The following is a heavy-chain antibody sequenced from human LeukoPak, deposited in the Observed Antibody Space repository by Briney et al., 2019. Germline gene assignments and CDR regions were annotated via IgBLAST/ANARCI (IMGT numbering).Heavy chain of an antibody. J-gene: IGHJ4*02. D-gene: IGHD3-10*01. Sequence: GGSLRLSCAASGFTFSSYGMSWVRQAPGKGLEWVSAISGSGGSTYYADSVKGRFTISRDNSKNTLYLQMNSLRAEDTAVYYCAKEPAYGSGSYVPFDYWGQGTLVTVSS. CDR3: AKEPAYGSGSYVPFDY. CDR2: ISGSGGST. CDR1: GFTFSSYG. V-gene: IGHV3-23*01.